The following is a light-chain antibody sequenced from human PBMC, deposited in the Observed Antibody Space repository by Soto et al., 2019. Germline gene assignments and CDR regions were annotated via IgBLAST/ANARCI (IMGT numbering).Light chain of an antibody. CDR3: QQGYSSPST. J-gene: IGKJ1*01. CDR1: QSISSY. V-gene: IGKV1-39*01. Sequence: DIQMTQSPSSLSASVGDRVTITCRASQSISSYLNWYQQKPGKAPKLLIYAASSLQSGVPSRFSGSGSGTDFTLTISSLQPEDFATYYCQQGYSSPSTFGQGTKVEFK. CDR2: AAS.